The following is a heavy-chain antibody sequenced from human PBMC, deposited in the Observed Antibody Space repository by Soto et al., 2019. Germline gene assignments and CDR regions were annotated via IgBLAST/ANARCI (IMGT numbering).Heavy chain of an antibody. J-gene: IGHJ3*02. V-gene: IGHV3-13*01. Sequence: SGGSLRLSCAASGFTFSSYDMHWVRQATGKGLEWVSAIGTAGDTYYPGSVKGRFTISRENAKNSLYLQMNSLRAEDTAVYYCARVHPYYDSSGYYYDAFDIWGQGTMVTVSS. CDR3: ARVHPYYDSSGYYYDAFDI. CDR1: GFTFSSYD. CDR2: IGTAGDT. D-gene: IGHD3-22*01.